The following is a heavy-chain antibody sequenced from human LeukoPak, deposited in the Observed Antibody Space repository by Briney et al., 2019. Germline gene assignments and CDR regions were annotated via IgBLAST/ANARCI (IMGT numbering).Heavy chain of an antibody. Sequence: GGSLRLSCAASGFTLSNAWMGWVRQAPGKGLEWVGRIKSKTDGGTTDYGTPVKGRFSISRDDPKNTLYLQMNSLKIDDTAVYYCSTELRWELPPLDYWGQGTLVTVSS. D-gene: IGHD1-26*01. CDR1: GFTLSNAW. CDR3: STELRWELPPLDY. V-gene: IGHV3-15*01. J-gene: IGHJ4*02. CDR2: IKSKTDGGTT.